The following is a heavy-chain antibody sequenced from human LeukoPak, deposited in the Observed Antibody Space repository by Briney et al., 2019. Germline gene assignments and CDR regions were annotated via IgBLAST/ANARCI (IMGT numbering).Heavy chain of an antibody. D-gene: IGHD2-15*01. CDR1: GGSISRSDYY. Sequence: SETLSLTCSVSGGSISRSDYYWSWIRQPPGKGLEWIGYIYDSGSTYYNPSLKSRITISVDTSENRFSLKLSSVTATDTAVYYCARDCSGGSCYGAFDIWGQGTMVTVSS. CDR2: IYDSGST. V-gene: IGHV4-30-4*01. CDR3: ARDCSGGSCYGAFDI. J-gene: IGHJ3*02.